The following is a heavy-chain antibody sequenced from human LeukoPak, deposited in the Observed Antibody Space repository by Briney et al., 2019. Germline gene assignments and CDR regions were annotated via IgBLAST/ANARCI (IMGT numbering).Heavy chain of an antibody. V-gene: IGHV1-8*01. J-gene: IGHJ4*02. CDR2: MNPNSGNT. Sequence: ASVKVSCKASGYTFTSYDINWVRQATGQGLEWMGWMNPNSGNTGYAQKFQGRVTMTRNTSISTAYMEPSSLRSEDTAVYYCARVPTQRITMVRGVIDYWGQGTLVTVSS. CDR3: ARVPTQRITMVRGVIDY. CDR1: GYTFTSYD. D-gene: IGHD3-10*01.